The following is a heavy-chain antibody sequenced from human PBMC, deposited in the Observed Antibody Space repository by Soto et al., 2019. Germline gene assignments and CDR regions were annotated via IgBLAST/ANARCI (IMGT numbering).Heavy chain of an antibody. CDR2: MNPNSGNT. V-gene: IGHV1-8*02. CDR3: ARGPITGTIYYYYYYMDV. J-gene: IGHJ6*03. CDR1: GYTFTSYG. Sequence: ASVKVSCKASGYTFTSYGINWVRQATGQGLEWMGWMNPNSGNTGHAQKFQGRVTMTRNTSISTAYMELSSLRSEDTAVYYCARGPITGTIYYYYYYMDVWGKGTTVTVSS. D-gene: IGHD1-20*01.